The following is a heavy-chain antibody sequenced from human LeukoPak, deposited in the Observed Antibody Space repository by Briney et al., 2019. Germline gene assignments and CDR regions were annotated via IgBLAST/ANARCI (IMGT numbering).Heavy chain of an antibody. J-gene: IGHJ5*02. D-gene: IGHD5-18*01. CDR3: ARSGYSYGYFGLRS. CDR2: INHSGST. CDR1: GGSFSGYY. Sequence: SETLSLTCAVYGGSFSGYYWSWIRQPPGRGQEWIGEINHSGSTNYNPSLKSQVTISVDTSKNQFSLKLSSVTAADTAVYYCARSGYSYGYFGLRSWGQGTLVTVSS. V-gene: IGHV4-34*01.